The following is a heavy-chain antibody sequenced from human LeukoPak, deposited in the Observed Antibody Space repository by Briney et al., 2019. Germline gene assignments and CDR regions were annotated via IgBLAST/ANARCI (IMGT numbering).Heavy chain of an antibody. CDR1: GFTFSSYE. V-gene: IGHV3-48*03. CDR2: ISSSGSTI. J-gene: IGHJ3*02. CDR3: ARPKGPHAFDI. Sequence: GGSLRLSCAASGFTFSSYEMNGVRQAPGKGLEWVSYISSSGSTIYYADSVKGRFTISRDNAKNSLYLQMNSLRAEDTAVYYCARPKGPHAFDIWGQGTMVTVSS.